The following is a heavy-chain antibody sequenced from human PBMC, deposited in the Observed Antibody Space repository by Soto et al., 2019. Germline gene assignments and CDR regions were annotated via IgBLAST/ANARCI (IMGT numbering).Heavy chain of an antibody. CDR2: ITADDGST. V-gene: IGHV1-3*01. D-gene: IGHD5-12*01. CDR1: GYTFAGYA. CDR3: AGRGVGYTYT. Sequence: QVQLVQSGAEVKKPGASVKVSCKASGYTFAGYAIHWVRQAPGQRLEWMGWITADDGSTKYSQMFQGRVTITRDTSASTAYMELSSLRSEDTAVYYCAGRGVGYTYTWGQGALVTVSS. J-gene: IGHJ5*02.